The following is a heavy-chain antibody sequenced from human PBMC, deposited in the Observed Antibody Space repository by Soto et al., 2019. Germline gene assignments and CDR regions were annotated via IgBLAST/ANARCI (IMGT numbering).Heavy chain of an antibody. V-gene: IGHV3-11*01. J-gene: IGHJ4*02. CDR1: GFTFSDYY. CDR3: AREGFYGDSNNFDY. CDR2: ISSTGYTI. Sequence: GGSLRLSCAASGFTFSDYYMSWIRQAPGKGLEWLSYISSTGYTIYYADSVKGRFTISRDNAKNSLFLQMNSLRVEDTAVYYCAREGFYGDSNNFDYWGLGTLVTVSS. D-gene: IGHD4-17*01.